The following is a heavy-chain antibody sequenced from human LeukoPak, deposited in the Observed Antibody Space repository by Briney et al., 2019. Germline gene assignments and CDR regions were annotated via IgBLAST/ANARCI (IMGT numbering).Heavy chain of an antibody. CDR3: ARGYDYYGSSGMFFDY. D-gene: IGHD3-22*01. V-gene: IGHV4-59*01. CDR2: IYYSGST. Sequence: SETLSLTCTVSGGSISSYYWSWIRQPPGKGLEWIGYIYYSGSTNYNPSLKSRVTISVDTSKNQFSLKLSSVTAADTAVYYCARGYDYYGSSGMFFDYWGQGTLVTVSS. CDR1: GGSISSYY. J-gene: IGHJ4*02.